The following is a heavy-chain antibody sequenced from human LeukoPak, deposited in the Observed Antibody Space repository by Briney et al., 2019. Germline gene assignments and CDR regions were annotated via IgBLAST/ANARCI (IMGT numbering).Heavy chain of an antibody. V-gene: IGHV3-30*04. Sequence: GRSLRLSCAASGFTFSSYAMHWVRKAPGKGLEWVAVISYDGSNKYYADSVKGRFTISRDNSKNTLYLQMNSLRAEDTAVYYCARGGYYDSSGYYSRPFAYWGQGTLVTVSS. D-gene: IGHD3-22*01. CDR1: GFTFSSYA. CDR3: ARGGYYDSSGYYSRPFAY. CDR2: ISYDGSNK. J-gene: IGHJ4*02.